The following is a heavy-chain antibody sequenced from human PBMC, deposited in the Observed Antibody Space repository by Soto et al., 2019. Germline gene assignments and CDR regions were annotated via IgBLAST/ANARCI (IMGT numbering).Heavy chain of an antibody. CDR1: GFTFSSYA. CDR2: ISGSGGST. V-gene: IGHV3-23*01. Sequence: SLRLSCAASGFTFSSYAMSWVRQAPGKGLEWVSAISGSGGSTYYADSVEGRLTISRDNSKNTLYLQMNSLRAEDTAVYYCAKDRASYYYDSSGYYLFDYWGQGTLVTVSS. CDR3: AKDRASYYYDSSGYYLFDY. D-gene: IGHD3-22*01. J-gene: IGHJ4*02.